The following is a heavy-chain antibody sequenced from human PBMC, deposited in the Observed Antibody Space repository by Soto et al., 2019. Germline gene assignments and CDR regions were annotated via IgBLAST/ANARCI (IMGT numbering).Heavy chain of an antibody. V-gene: IGHV3-30*18. CDR3: AKDESSGGWSYHFDY. CDR1: GFTFGSYA. J-gene: IGHJ4*02. CDR2: ISYDGSNK. D-gene: IGHD2-15*01. Sequence: GGSLRLSCAASGFTFGSYAMDWVRQAPGKGLEWVAVISYDGSNKYYTDSVKGRFTFSRDNSKNTLYLQMNSLSTEDTAVYYCAKDESSGGWSYHFDYWGQGTLVTVSS.